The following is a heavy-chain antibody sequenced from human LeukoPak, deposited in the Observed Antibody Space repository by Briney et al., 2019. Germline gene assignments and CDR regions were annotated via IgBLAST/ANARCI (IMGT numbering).Heavy chain of an antibody. V-gene: IGHV4-61*02. CDR1: GGSISSGSYY. J-gene: IGHJ4*02. CDR3: ARDAYDSSGYSLDY. D-gene: IGHD3-22*01. CDR2: IYTSGST. Sequence: PSETLSLTCTVSGGSISSGSYYWSWIRQPAGKGLEWIGRIYTSGSTNYNPSLKSRVTISVDKSKNQFSLKLSSVTAADTAVYYCARDAYDSSGYSLDYWGQGTLVTVSS.